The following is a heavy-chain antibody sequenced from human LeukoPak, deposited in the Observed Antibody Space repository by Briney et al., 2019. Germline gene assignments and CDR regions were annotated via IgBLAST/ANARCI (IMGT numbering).Heavy chain of an antibody. D-gene: IGHD1-1*01. CDR2: ISGSGGST. Sequence: GGSLRLSCAASGFTFSSCAMSWVRQAPGKGLEWVSAISGSGGSTYYADSVKGRFTISRDNSKNTLYLQMNSLRAEDTAVYYCAKDVGTTGTRPDAFDIWGQGTMVTVSS. CDR3: AKDVGTTGTRPDAFDI. V-gene: IGHV3-23*01. CDR1: GFTFSSCA. J-gene: IGHJ3*02.